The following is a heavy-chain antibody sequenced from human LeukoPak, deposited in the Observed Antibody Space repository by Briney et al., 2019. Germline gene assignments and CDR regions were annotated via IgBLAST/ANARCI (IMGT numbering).Heavy chain of an antibody. J-gene: IGHJ4*02. CDR2: IKQDGSEK. D-gene: IGHD1-26*01. V-gene: IGHV3-7*01. CDR3: ARGYWQLGY. CDR1: GFTFSSYW. Sequence: GSLRLSCAVSGFTFSSYWMSWVRQAPGKGLEWVANIKQDGSEKYYVDSVKGRFTISRDNAKNSLYLQMNGLRAEDTAVYYCARGYWQLGYWGQGTLVTVSS.